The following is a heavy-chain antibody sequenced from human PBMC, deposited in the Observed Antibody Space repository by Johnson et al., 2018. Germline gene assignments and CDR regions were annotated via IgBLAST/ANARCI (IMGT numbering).Heavy chain of an antibody. CDR1: GGSISNYY. D-gene: IGHD3-10*01. CDR2: NQNIGNT. V-gene: IGHV4-59*01. J-gene: IGHJ6*02. Sequence: QVQLQESGPGLVKPSETLSLTCTVSGGSISNYYWSWIRQPPGKGLEWIGYNQNIGNTKYNPSLKSRVTISVDTSKNQFSPELKSVTAADTAVYYCAREVRQFYGSGSYSNHYYYGMDIWGQGTTVIVSS. CDR3: AREVRQFYGSGSYSNHYYYGMDI.